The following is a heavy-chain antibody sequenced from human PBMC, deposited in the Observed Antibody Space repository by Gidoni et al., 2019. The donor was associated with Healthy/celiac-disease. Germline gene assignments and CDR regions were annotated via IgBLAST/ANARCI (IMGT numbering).Heavy chain of an antibody. J-gene: IGHJ4*02. V-gene: IGHV1-2*02. D-gene: IGHD4-17*01. CDR2: INPNSGGT. Sequence: QVQLVQSGPEVKKPGASVKVSCKASGYTCTGYYMHWVRQAPGQGLEWMGWINPNSGGTNYAQKCQGRVTMTRDTSISTAYMELSRLRSDDTAVYYCARGADYGGINFDYWGQGTLVTVSS. CDR1: GYTCTGYY. CDR3: ARGADYGGINFDY.